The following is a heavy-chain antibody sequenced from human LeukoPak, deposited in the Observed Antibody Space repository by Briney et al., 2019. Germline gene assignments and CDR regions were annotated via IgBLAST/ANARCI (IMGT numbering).Heavy chain of an antibody. D-gene: IGHD3-10*01. CDR3: GRDHPMVRGASDH. J-gene: IGHJ4*02. CDR2: IYHSGST. CDR1: GGSISNYY. Sequence: SETLSLTCSISGGSISNYYWGWIRQPPGKGRKWIGSIYHSGSTYHNTSLKSRVTISVETSKNHFFLQLSPVTAADTVVYYCGRDHPMVRGASDHWGEGTLVTVSS. V-gene: IGHV4-38-2*02.